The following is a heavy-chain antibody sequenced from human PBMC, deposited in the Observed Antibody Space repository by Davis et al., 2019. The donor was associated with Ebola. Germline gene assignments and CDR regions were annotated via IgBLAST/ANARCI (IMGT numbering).Heavy chain of an antibody. J-gene: IGHJ4*02. CDR2: RYHGMDA. CDR1: ASSIVSGYH. CDR3: VNDGGHGGDSDY. Sequence: PSETLSLTCASSASSIVSGYHSGWTRQPPGSGLEWHGNRYHGMDASYNPALRSRVTISLDTSKNQFPLKLNSVTAADTAVDYCVNDGGHGGDSDYWGQGILVTVSS. V-gene: IGHV4-38-2*01. D-gene: IGHD2-21*02.